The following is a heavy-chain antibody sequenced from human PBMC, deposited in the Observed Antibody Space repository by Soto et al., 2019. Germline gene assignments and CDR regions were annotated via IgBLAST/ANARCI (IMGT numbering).Heavy chain of an antibody. J-gene: IGHJ4*02. CDR1: GGSISSYY. D-gene: IGHD4-17*01. Sequence: SETRSLTCTVSGGSISSYYWSWIRQPPGKGLEWIGYIYYSGSTNYNPSLKSRVTISVDTSKNQFSLKLSSVTAADTAVYYCARSPFYGGFDYWGQGTLVTVSS. CDR3: ARSPFYGGFDY. CDR2: IYYSGST. V-gene: IGHV4-59*01.